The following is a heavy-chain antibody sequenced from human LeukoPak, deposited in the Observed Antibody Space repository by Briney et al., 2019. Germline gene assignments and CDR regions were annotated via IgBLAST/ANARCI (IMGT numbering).Heavy chain of an antibody. V-gene: IGHV4-39*01. CDR3: ARLNYGDYYFDY. D-gene: IGHD4-17*01. CDR1: GDSISSNSYY. Sequence: SETLSLTCSVSGDSISSNSYYWGWIRQPPGKGLEWIGSIYYSGSTDYNPSLKSRATISVDTSKNQLSLKLSSVIAADTAVYYCARLNYGDYYFDYWGQGTLVTVSS. CDR2: IYYSGST. J-gene: IGHJ4*02.